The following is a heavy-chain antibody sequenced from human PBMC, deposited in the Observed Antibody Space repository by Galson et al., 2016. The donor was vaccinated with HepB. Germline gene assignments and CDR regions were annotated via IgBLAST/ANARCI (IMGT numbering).Heavy chain of an antibody. J-gene: IGHJ4*02. Sequence: SLRLSCAASGFTFSSYGMHWVRQAPGKGLEWVAVIWYDGSNKYYADSVKGRFTISRDNSKNTLYLQMNNLRVEDTAVYYCARNHGMVTKYYFDYWGQGALVTVSS. V-gene: IGHV3-33*01. CDR1: GFTFSSYG. D-gene: IGHD3-3*01. CDR3: ARNHGMVTKYYFDY. CDR2: IWYDGSNK.